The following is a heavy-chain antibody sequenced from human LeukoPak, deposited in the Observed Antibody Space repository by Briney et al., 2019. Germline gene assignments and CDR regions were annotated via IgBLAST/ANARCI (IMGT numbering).Heavy chain of an antibody. CDR1: GFTVSSNF. V-gene: IGHV3-66*01. J-gene: IGHJ4*02. Sequence: PGGSLRLSCVVSGFTVSSNFMSWVRQAPGKGPEWVSVIYTSGITYYADSVRGRFTISRDNSKNTLYLQKDSLTAEDTAVYYCAREDAGGTYSFDYWGQGTLVTVSS. CDR2: IYTSGIT. D-gene: IGHD1-26*01. CDR3: AREDAGGTYSFDY.